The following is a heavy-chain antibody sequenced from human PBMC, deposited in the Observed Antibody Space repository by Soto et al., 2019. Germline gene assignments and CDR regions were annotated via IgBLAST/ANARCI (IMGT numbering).Heavy chain of an antibody. V-gene: IGHV3-23*01. Sequence: PGGSLRLSCAASGFTLSSYAMSWVRQAPGKGLEWVSAISGSGGSTYYADSVKGRFTISRDNSKNTLYLQMNSLRAEDTAVYYCAKGYYYDSSSCPYYFDYWGQGTLVTVYS. J-gene: IGHJ4*02. CDR2: ISGSGGST. D-gene: IGHD3-22*01. CDR3: AKGYYYDSSSCPYYFDY. CDR1: GFTLSSYA.